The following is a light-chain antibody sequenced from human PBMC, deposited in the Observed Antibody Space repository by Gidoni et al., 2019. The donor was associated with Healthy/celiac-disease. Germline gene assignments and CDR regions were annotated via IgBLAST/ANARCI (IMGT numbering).Light chain of an antibody. V-gene: IGKV3-11*01. J-gene: IGKJ4*01. CDR3: QQRSNWPPLT. CDR1: QSVSSY. Sequence: EIVLTPSPATLSLSPGERATLSCRASQSVSSYLAWYPQKPGQAPRLLIYDASNRATGIPARFSGSGSGTDFTLTISSLEPEDFAVYYCQQRSNWPPLTFXGXTKVEIK. CDR2: DAS.